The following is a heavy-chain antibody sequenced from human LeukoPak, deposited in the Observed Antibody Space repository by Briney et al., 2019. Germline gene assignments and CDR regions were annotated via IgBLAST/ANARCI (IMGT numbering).Heavy chain of an antibody. CDR3: ATAVEMATTTYFDY. D-gene: IGHD5-24*01. V-gene: IGHV1-24*01. J-gene: IGHJ4*02. CDR2: SDPEDGET. CDR1: GYTLTELS. Sequence: GASVKVSCKVSGYTLTELSMHWVRQAPGKGLEWMGGSDPEDGETIYAQKFQGKVTMTEDTSTDTAYMELSSLRSEDTAVYYCATAVEMATTTYFDYWGQGTLVTVSS.